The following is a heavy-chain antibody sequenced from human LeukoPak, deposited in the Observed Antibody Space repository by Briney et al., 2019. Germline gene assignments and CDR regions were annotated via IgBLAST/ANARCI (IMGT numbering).Heavy chain of an antibody. CDR2: IKRTSNGGTK. CDR1: GFTFSDAW. D-gene: IGHD2-8*01. V-gene: IGHV3-15*01. CDR3: VKDLPGTNAPYFDY. Sequence: GGSLRLSCAPSGFTFSDAWLNWVRPAPGQGLEWVGRIKRTSNGGTKDIAAPVSERITISRDDSKNTLKLQMDSLRTEDAAVYYCVKDLPGTNAPYFDYWGQGTLVTVSS. J-gene: IGHJ4*02.